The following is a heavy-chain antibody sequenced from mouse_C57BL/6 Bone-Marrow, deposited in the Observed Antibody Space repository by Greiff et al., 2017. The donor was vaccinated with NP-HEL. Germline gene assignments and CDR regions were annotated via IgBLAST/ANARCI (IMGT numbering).Heavy chain of an antibody. V-gene: IGHV1-19*01. CDR1: GYTFTDYY. J-gene: IGHJ4*01. Sequence: EVQGVESGPVLVKPGASVKMSCKASGYTFTDYYMNWVKQSHGKSLEWIGVINPYNGGTSYNQKFKGKATLTVDKSSSTAYMELNSLTSEDSAVYYCVSNYEAMDYWGQGTSVTVSS. D-gene: IGHD2-5*01. CDR2: INPYNGGT. CDR3: VSNYEAMDY.